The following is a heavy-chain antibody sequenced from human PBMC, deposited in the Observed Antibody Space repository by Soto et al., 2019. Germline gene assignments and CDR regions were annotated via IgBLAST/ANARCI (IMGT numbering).Heavy chain of an antibody. CDR2: INAGNGNT. J-gene: IGHJ5*02. D-gene: IGHD6-19*01. CDR3: ARSYSSGWYEFRGWFDP. Sequence: ASVKVSCKASGYTFTSYAMHWVRQAPGQRLEWMGWINAGNGNTKYSQKFQGRVTITRDTSASTAYMELSSLRSEDTAVYYCARSYSSGWYEFRGWFDPWGQGTLVTVSS. CDR1: GYTFTSYA. V-gene: IGHV1-3*01.